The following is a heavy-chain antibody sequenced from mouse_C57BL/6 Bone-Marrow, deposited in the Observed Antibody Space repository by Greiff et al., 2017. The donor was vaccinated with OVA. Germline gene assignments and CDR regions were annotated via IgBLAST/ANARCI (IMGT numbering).Heavy chain of an antibody. CDR2: INPSSGYT. Sequence: QVQLQQSGAELARPGASVKMSCKASGYTFTSYTMHWVKQRPGQGLEWIGYINPSSGYTKYNQKFKDKATLTADKSSSTAYMQLSSLTSEDSAVYYCARRRVHRDYYGSSWYFDVWGTGTTVTVSS. CDR1: GYTFTSYT. CDR3: ARRRVHRDYYGSSWYFDV. D-gene: IGHD1-1*01. J-gene: IGHJ1*03. V-gene: IGHV1-4*01.